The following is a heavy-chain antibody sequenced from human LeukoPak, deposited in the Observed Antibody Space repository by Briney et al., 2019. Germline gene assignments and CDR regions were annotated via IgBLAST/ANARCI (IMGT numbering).Heavy chain of an antibody. Sequence: GGSLRLSCTASGFIFSDYCMGWVRQAPGQGLEWISYISTIGYTSYADSVKGRFTISRDTAKKSVYLQMNSLRAEDTSIYYCTRRDCTRTSCYASDWGQGTLVTVSS. D-gene: IGHD2-2*01. CDR2: ISTIGYT. CDR3: TRRDCTRTSCYASD. J-gene: IGHJ4*02. CDR1: GFIFSDYC. V-gene: IGHV3-11*06.